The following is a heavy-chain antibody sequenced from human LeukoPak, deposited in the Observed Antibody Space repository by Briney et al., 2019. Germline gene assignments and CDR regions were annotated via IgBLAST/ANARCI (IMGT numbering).Heavy chain of an antibody. Sequence: GRSLRLSCAASGFTFSSYAMHWVRQAPGKGLEWVAVISYDGSNKYYADSVKGRFTISRDNSKNTLYLQMNSLRAEDTAVYYCARVERWLQRAYYCGMDVWGQGTTVTVSS. V-gene: IGHV3-30-3*01. D-gene: IGHD5-24*01. J-gene: IGHJ6*02. CDR1: GFTFSSYA. CDR3: ARVERWLQRAYYCGMDV. CDR2: ISYDGSNK.